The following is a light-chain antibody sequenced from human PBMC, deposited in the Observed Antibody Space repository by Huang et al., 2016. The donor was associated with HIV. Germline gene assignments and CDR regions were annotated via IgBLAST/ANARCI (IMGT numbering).Light chain of an antibody. CDR2: SAS. CDR3: HQYYSFPYT. V-gene: IGKV1-16*01. CDR1: QGTSNY. J-gene: IGKJ2*01. Sequence: DIEMTQSPSSLSASVGDRVTVTCRASQGTSNYLAWFQQKPGKAPKSLIQSASSLQSGVPSRFSGSGSGTDFTLTISGLQPDDSATYYCHQYYSFPYTFGQGTKLEIK.